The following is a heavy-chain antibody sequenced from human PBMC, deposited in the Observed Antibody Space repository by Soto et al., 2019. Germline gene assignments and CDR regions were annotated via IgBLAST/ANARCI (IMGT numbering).Heavy chain of an antibody. V-gene: IGHV4-34*01. CDR1: GGSFSGYY. CDR2: INHSGST. CDR3: ARLGVVPAAYYFDY. Sequence: QVQLQQWGAGLLKPSETLSLTCAVYGGSFSGYYWSWIRQPPGKGLEWIGEINHSGSTNYNPSLKSRVTISVDTSKNQFSLKLSSVTAADTAVYYCARLGVVPAAYYFDYWGQGTLVTVSS. D-gene: IGHD2-2*01. J-gene: IGHJ4*02.